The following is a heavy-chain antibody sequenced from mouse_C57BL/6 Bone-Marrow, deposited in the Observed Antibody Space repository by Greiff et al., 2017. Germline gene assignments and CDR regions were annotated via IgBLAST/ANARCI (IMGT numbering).Heavy chain of an antibody. CDR1: GFTFSDYG. V-gene: IGHV5-17*01. CDR3: ARRHGYYPSDFDY. Sequence: EVQVVEPGGGLVKPGASLKLSCAASGFTFSDYGMHWVRQAPEKGLEWVAYISSGSSTIYYADTVKGRFTISRDNAKNTLCLQMTSLRSEDWAMYYCARRHGYYPSDFDYGGQGNTLTVSS. J-gene: IGHJ2*01. D-gene: IGHD2-3*01. CDR2: ISSGSSTI.